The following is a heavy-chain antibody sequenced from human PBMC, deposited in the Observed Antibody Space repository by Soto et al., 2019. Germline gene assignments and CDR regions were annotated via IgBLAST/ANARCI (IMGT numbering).Heavy chain of an antibody. Sequence: QVQLVQSGAEVKKPGSSVKVSCKASGGTFSSYAISWVRQAPGQGLEWMGGIIPIFGTANYAQKFQGRVTMTADKTTSTADMERSSLRAEDTAGDDCAGGSRRRDDDSSGKKGPEDAFDIWGQGTLVTVSS. D-gene: IGHD3-22*01. CDR2: IIPIFGTA. CDR1: GGTFSSYA. J-gene: IGHJ3*02. CDR3: AGGSRRRDDDSSGKKGPEDAFDI. V-gene: IGHV1-69*06.